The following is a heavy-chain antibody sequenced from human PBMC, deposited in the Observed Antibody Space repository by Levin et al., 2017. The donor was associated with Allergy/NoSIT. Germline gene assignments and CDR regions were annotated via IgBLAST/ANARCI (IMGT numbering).Heavy chain of an antibody. CDR1: GGSISSSSYY. CDR2: IYYSGST. D-gene: IGHD6-19*01. J-gene: IGHJ4*02. V-gene: IGHV4-39*01. Sequence: PSETLSLTCTVSGGSISSSSYYWGWIRQPPGKGLEWIGSIYYSGSTYYNPSLKSRVTISVDTSKNQFSLKLSSVTAADTAVYYCASISSGLGRVDYWGQGTLVTVSS. CDR3: ASISSGLGRVDY.